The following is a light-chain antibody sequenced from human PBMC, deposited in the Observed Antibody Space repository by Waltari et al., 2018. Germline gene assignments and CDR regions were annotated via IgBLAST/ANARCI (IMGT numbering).Light chain of an antibody. V-gene: IGKV1-39*01. CDR2: GAS. CDR1: QFISTY. Sequence: SIGDRVTITCRASQFISTYLNWYQQKPGRAPKFLIYGASNLQTGVPSRFSGGGSGTDFTLTISNLQPEDFAIYYCQQNYSPPRTFGQGTRVEI. CDR3: QQNYSPPRT. J-gene: IGKJ1*01.